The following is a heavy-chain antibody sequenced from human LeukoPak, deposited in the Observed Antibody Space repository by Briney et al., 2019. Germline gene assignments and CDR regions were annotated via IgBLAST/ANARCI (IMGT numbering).Heavy chain of an antibody. CDR2: IYYSGST. J-gene: IGHJ2*01. CDR3: ASQNGGGSTSYIQVGFDL. V-gene: IGHV4-39*01. CDR1: GGSISSSSYY. Sequence: SETLSLTCTVSGGSISSSSYYWGWIRQPPGKGLEWIGSIYYSGSTYYNPSLKSRVTISVDTSKNQFSLQLSSVTAADTAVYYCASQNGGGSTSYIQVGFDLWGRGTLVTVSS. D-gene: IGHD2-2*01.